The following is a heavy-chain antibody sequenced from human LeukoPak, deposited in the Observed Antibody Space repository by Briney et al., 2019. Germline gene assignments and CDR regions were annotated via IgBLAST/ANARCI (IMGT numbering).Heavy chain of an antibody. CDR1: GFTVSSNY. CDR2: ISSSGSTI. D-gene: IGHD4-17*01. CDR3: ARQEVDYGAPAGFHN. J-gene: IGHJ4*02. Sequence: PGGSLRLSCAASGFTVSSNYMSWVRQAPGKGLEWVSYISSSGSTIYHADSVKGRFTISRDNAKNALYLQMNSLRAEDTAVYYCARQEVDYGAPAGFHNWGQGTLVTVSS. V-gene: IGHV3-11*04.